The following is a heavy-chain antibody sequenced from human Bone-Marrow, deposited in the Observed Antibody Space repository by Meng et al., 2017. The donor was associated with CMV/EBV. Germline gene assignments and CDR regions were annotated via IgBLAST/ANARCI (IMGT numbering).Heavy chain of an antibody. CDR1: GFNFSNYF. V-gene: IGHV3-23*03. D-gene: IGHD3-22*01. CDR3: AKWVGYYYDSSGYLDY. J-gene: IGHJ4*02. CDR2: IYSGGSST. Sequence: GESLKISCAASGFNFSNYFMHWVRQAPGKGLEWVSVIYSGGSSTYYADSVKGRFTISRDNSKNTLYLQMNSLRAEDTAVYYCAKWVGYYYDSSGYLDYWGQGTLVTVSS.